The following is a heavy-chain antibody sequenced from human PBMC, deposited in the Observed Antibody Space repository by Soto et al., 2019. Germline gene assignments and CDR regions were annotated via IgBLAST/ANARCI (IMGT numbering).Heavy chain of an antibody. D-gene: IGHD3-16*01. CDR1: GFTFSSYG. CDR2: IWYDGSNK. CDR3: ARGIALRGNDAFDI. V-gene: IGHV3-33*01. Sequence: PGGSPRLSCAASGFTFSSYGMHWVRQAPGKGLEWVAVIWYDGSNKYYADSVKGRFTISRDNSKNTLYLQMNSLRAEDTAVYYCARGIALRGNDAFDIWGQGTMVTVSS. J-gene: IGHJ3*02.